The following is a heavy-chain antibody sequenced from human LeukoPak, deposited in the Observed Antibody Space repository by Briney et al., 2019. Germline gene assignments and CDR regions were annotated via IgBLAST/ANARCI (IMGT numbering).Heavy chain of an antibody. CDR1: GGSISSDY. V-gene: IGHV4-4*07. J-gene: IGHJ6*03. D-gene: IGHD3-10*01. CDR3: ARAVGSGSFQTYYYYMDV. CDR2: IYTSGST. Sequence: SETLSLTCTVSGGSISSDYWSWIRQPPGKGLEWIGRIYTSGSTNYNPSLKSRVIMSVDTSKNQFSLKLSSVTAADTAVYYCARAVGSGSFQTYYYYMDVWGKGTTVTISS.